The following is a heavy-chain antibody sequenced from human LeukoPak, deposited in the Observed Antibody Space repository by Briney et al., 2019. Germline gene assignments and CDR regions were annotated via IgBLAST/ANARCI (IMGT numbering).Heavy chain of an antibody. CDR3: ARVYSSGWPIDY. Sequence: GASVTVSCKASGYTFTGYYMHWVRQAPGQGLEWMGWINPNSGGTNYAQKFQGRVTMTRDTSISTAYMELSRLRSDDTAVYYCARVYSSGWPIDYWGQGNLDTVSS. J-gene: IGHJ4*02. D-gene: IGHD6-19*01. CDR1: GYTFTGYY. CDR2: INPNSGGT. V-gene: IGHV1-2*02.